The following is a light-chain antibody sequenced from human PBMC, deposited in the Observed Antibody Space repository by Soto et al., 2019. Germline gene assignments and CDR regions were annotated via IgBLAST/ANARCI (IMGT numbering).Light chain of an antibody. Sequence: QSVLTQPPSVSGTPGQKVSISCSGSASNLGGNPVNWYQHLPGAAPKLLIYTNHQRPSGVPDRFSGSKSGTSASLAISGLRSEDEADYHCASWDDSLNGVVFGGGTKVTVL. CDR2: TNH. V-gene: IGLV1-44*01. CDR1: ASNLGGNP. J-gene: IGLJ2*01. CDR3: ASWDDSLNGVV.